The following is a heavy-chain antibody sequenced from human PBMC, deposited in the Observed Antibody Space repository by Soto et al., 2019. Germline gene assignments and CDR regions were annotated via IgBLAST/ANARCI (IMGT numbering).Heavy chain of an antibody. V-gene: IGHV4-39*01. CDR1: GGSISSSSYY. Sequence: SETLSLTCTVSGGSISSSSYYWGWIRQPPGKGLEWIGSIYYSEITYYNPSLKSRVTVSVDTSKNQFSLNLNSVTAADTAVYYCARPPTANLDAFEIWGQGTMVTVSS. J-gene: IGHJ3*02. CDR3: ARPPTANLDAFEI. D-gene: IGHD7-27*01. CDR2: IYYSEIT.